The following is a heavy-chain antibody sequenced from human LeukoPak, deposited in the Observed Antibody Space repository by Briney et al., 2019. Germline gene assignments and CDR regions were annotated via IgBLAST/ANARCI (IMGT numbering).Heavy chain of an antibody. D-gene: IGHD1-20*01. V-gene: IGHV3-74*01. CDR2: INSDGSST. CDR1: GFTFSSYW. CDR3: ARARAPYNWNPDLDAFDI. Sequence: GWSLRLSCAASGFTFSSYWMHWVRQAPGKGLVWVSRINSDGSSTSYADSVKGRFTISRDNAKNTLYLQMNSLRAEDTAVYYCARARAPYNWNPDLDAFDIWGQGTMVTVSS. J-gene: IGHJ3*02.